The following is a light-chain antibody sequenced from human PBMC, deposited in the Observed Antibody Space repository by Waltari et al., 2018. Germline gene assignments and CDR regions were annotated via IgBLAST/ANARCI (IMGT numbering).Light chain of an antibody. V-gene: IGLV3-1*01. CDR2: QDS. Sequence: SYDLIHPPPVSVSPGHTASTTCSGGGFGNKYVYWYQQKSGQSPILVIYQDSNRPSGIPERFSGSNSGNTATLTIRGTQALDEADFYCQTWDSNTGVFGGGTKLTVL. J-gene: IGLJ2*01. CDR1: GFGNKY. CDR3: QTWDSNTGV.